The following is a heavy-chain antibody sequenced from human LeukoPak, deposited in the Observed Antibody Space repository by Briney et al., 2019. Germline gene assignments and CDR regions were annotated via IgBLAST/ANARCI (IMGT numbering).Heavy chain of an antibody. J-gene: IGHJ3*02. D-gene: IGHD3-22*01. CDR1: GFTVSSYS. V-gene: IGHV3-48*01. CDR2: ISSSSSTI. Sequence: GGSLRLSSAASGFTVSSYSMNWVRQAPGKGLEGVSYISSSSSTIDYADSGKVRFTSARDNDQNSLYLQMNSLKTEATAVYYCPREGSGYYSGVSAFDIWGQGTMVTVSS. CDR3: PREGSGYYSGVSAFDI.